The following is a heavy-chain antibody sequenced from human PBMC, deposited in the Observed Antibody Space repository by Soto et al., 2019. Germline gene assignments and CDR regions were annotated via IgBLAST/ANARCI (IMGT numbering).Heavy chain of an antibody. J-gene: IGHJ6*02. V-gene: IGHV3-30*03. CDR3: ARPIPRWSYHYGMDV. Sequence: QLVESGGRGVQPGRSLRLSCEASEFTFSSYAMHWVRQAPGRGLEWVALISFDGTTEYYADSVKGRFIISRDNSRSMVYLQMDSLRTDDTAIYYCARPIPRWSYHYGMDVWGQGTTVTVSS. CDR1: EFTFSSYA. D-gene: IGHD2-15*01. CDR2: ISFDGTTE.